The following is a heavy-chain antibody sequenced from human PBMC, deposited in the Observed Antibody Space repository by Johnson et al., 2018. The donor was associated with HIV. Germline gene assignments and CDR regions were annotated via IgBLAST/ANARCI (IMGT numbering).Heavy chain of an antibody. CDR1: GFTFSSYA. CDR3: AKDRVVGASGSDAFDV. CDR2: ISYDGSNK. J-gene: IGHJ3*01. Sequence: VQLVESGGGVVQPGRSLRLSCAASGFTFSSYAMHWVRQAPGKGLEWVAVISYDGSNKYYADSVKGRFTISRDNSKNTLYLQMNSLRAEDTAVYYCAKDRVVGASGSDAFDVWGQGTAVTVSS. V-gene: IGHV3-30*04. D-gene: IGHD1-26*01.